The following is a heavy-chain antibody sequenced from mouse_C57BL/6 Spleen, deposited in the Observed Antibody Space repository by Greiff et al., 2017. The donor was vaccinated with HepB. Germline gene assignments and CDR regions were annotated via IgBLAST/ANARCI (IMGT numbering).Heavy chain of an antibody. D-gene: IGHD1-1*01. CDR1: GFSLSTSGMG. CDR3: ARSLTTVVATDCWYFDV. V-gene: IGHV8-12*01. CDR2: IYWDDDK. Sequence: QVTLKVSGPGILQSSQTLSLTCSFSGFSLSTSGMGVSWIRQPSGKGLEWLAHIYWDDDKRYNPSLKSRLTISKDTSRNQVFLKITSVDTADTATYYCARSLTTVVATDCWYFDVWGTGTTVTVSS. J-gene: IGHJ1*03.